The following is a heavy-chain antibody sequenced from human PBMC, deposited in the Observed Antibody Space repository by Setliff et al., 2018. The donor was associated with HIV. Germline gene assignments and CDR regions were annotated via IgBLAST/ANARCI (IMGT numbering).Heavy chain of an antibody. Sequence: GESLKISCAASGFTVSSNYMSWVRQAPGKGLEWVSVIYSGGSTYYADSVKGRFTISRDNSKNTLYLQMNGLRAEDTATYYCAKDSNPGHMIVVAYDAFDIWGQGTMVTVSS. J-gene: IGHJ3*02. V-gene: IGHV3-53*01. D-gene: IGHD3-22*01. CDR1: GFTVSSNY. CDR3: AKDSNPGHMIVVAYDAFDI. CDR2: IYSGGST.